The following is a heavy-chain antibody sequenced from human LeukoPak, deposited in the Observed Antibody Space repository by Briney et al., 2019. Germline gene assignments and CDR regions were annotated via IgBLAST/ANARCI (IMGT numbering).Heavy chain of an antibody. Sequence: SVKVSCKASGGTFSSYAISWVRQAPGQGLEWMGGIIPIFGTANYAQKFQGRVTITTDESTSTAYMELSSLRSEDTAVYYCASLGQAAADYYYYYMDVWGRGTTVTVSS. V-gene: IGHV1-69*05. CDR1: GGTFSSYA. D-gene: IGHD6-13*01. CDR2: IIPIFGTA. CDR3: ASLGQAAADYYYYYMDV. J-gene: IGHJ6*03.